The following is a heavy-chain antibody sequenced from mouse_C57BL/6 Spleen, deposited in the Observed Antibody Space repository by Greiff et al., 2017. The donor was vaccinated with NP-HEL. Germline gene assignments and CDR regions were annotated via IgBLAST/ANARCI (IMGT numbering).Heavy chain of an antibody. V-gene: IGHV1-62-2*01. CDR1: GYTFTEYT. Sequence: VQLQQSGAELVKPGASVKLSCKASGYTFTEYTIHWVKQRAGQGLEWIGWVYPGSGSITYNEKFKDKATLTADKSSSTDYMELSRLTSEDSAVYFCARHEEGRYWYFDVWGTGTTVTVSS. J-gene: IGHJ1*03. CDR3: ARHEEGRYWYFDV. CDR2: VYPGSGSI.